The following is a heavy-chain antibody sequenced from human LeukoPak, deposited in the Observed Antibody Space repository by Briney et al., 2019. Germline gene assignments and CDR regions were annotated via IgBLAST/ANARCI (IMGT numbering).Heavy chain of an antibody. CDR3: ARRSGEGYFDY. Sequence: GGSLRPSCAASGLTVSSNYMTWVRQAPGKGLEWVSVIYSGGDTYYADSVKGRFTISRDNSKNTLYLQMNSLRAEDTAVYYCARRSGEGYFDYWGQGTLVTVSS. CDR1: GLTVSSNY. CDR2: IYSGGDT. J-gene: IGHJ4*02. D-gene: IGHD1-26*01. V-gene: IGHV3-66*01.